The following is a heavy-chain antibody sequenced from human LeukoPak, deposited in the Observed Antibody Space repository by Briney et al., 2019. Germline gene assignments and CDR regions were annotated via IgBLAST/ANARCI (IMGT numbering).Heavy chain of an antibody. CDR2: IYYSGST. Sequence: SETLSLTCTVSGGSISSYYWSWIRQPPGKGLEWIGYIYYSGSTNYSPSLKNRVTISMDTSKSQFSLRLSSLTAADTAVYYCAKSRGLGNYFDSWGQGTLVTASS. J-gene: IGHJ4*02. V-gene: IGHV4-59*01. CDR3: AKSRGLGNYFDS. CDR1: GGSISSYY. D-gene: IGHD3-16*01.